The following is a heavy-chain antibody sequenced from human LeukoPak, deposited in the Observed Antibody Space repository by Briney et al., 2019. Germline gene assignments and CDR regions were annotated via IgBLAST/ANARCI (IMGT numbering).Heavy chain of an antibody. CDR2: INHSGSI. V-gene: IGHV4-34*01. Sequence: NPSETLSLTCAVYGGSFSGYYWSWIRQPPGKGLEWIGEINHSGSINYNPSLKSRVTISVDTSKNQFSLKLSSVTAADTAVYYCARGRRGQQLVRGFDYWGQGTPVTVSS. CDR3: ARGRRGQQLVRGFDY. J-gene: IGHJ4*02. CDR1: GGSFSGYY. D-gene: IGHD6-13*01.